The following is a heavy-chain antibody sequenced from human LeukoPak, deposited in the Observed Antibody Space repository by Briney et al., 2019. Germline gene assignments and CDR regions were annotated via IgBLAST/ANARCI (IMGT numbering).Heavy chain of an antibody. V-gene: IGHV1-69*13. D-gene: IGHD2-21*02. CDR3: IVGSAYCGGDCYSSFDY. CDR1: GGTFGSYA. CDR2: IIPIFGTA. Sequence: SVKVSCKASGGTFGSYAISWVRQAPGQGLEWMGGIIPIFGTANYAQKFQGRVTITADESTSTAYMELSSLRSEDTAVYYCIVGSAYCGGDCYSSFDYWGQGTLVTVSS. J-gene: IGHJ4*02.